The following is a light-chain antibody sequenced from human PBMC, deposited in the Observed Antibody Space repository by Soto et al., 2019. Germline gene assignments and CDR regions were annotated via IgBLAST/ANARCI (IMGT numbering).Light chain of an antibody. Sequence: EVVMTQSPATLSVSPGERATLSCRASQSVGSYLAWYQHKPGQAPRLLIYGASIRATGVPARFSGSGSGTEFTLTISSLPSEDFALYFCQQYDNLPPWTFGLGTTVEVK. V-gene: IGKV3-15*01. J-gene: IGKJ1*01. CDR3: QQYDNLPPWT. CDR2: GAS. CDR1: QSVGSY.